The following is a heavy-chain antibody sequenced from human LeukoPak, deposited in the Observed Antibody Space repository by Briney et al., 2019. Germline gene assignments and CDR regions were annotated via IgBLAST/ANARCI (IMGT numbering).Heavy chain of an antibody. V-gene: IGHV3-48*03. Sequence: PGGSLRLSCAASGFTFSSYEMNWVRQAPGKGLEWVSYISSSGRTIYYADSVKGRFTISRDNAKRSLYLQMNSLRAEDTAVYYCARDGEPRYWGSGYYYGMDVWGQGATVTVSS. CDR3: ARDGEPRYWGSGYYYGMDV. CDR2: ISSSGRTI. CDR1: GFTFSSYE. D-gene: IGHD7-27*01. J-gene: IGHJ6*02.